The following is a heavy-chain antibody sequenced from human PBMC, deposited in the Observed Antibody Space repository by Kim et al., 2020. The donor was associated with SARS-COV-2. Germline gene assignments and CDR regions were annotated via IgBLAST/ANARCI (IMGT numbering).Heavy chain of an antibody. J-gene: IGHJ4*02. D-gene: IGHD3-22*01. V-gene: IGHV3-21*01. CDR3: ARVRALYYYDSSGYYYIDY. Sequence: GGSLRLSCAASGFTFSSYSMNWVRQAPGKGLEWVSSISSSSSYIYYADSVKGRFTISRDNAKNSLYLQMNSLRAEDTAVYYCARVRALYYYDSSGYYYIDYWGQGTLVTVSS. CDR2: ISSSSSYI. CDR1: GFTFSSYS.